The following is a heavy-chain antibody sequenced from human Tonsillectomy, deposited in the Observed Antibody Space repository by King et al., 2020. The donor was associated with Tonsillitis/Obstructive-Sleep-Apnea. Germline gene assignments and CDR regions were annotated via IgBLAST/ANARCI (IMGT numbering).Heavy chain of an antibody. D-gene: IGHD6-13*01. CDR1: GFTVSSNY. CDR2: IYSGGST. CDR3: ARASIAAAGYYFDY. Sequence: VQLVESGGGLIQPGGSLRLSCAASGFTVSSNYMSWVRQAPGKGLEWVSVIYSGGSTYYAESVKGRFTISRDNSKNTLYLQMNSLRAEDTAVYYCARASIAAAGYYFDYWGQGTLVTVSS. J-gene: IGHJ4*02. V-gene: IGHV3-53*01.